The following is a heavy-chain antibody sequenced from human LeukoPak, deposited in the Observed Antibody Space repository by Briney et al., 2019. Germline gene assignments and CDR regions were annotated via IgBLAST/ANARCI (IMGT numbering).Heavy chain of an antibody. V-gene: IGHV1-2*02. D-gene: IGHD3-10*01. CDR3: AREDRGRYGSGSQNDY. CDR1: GYTFTGYY. J-gene: IGHJ4*02. Sequence: ASVKVSCKASGYTFTGYYMHWGRQAPGQGLEWMGWINPNSGGTNYAQKFQGRVTMTRDTSISTAYMELSRLRSDDTAVYYCAREDRGRYGSGSQNDYWGQGTLVTVSS. CDR2: INPNSGGT.